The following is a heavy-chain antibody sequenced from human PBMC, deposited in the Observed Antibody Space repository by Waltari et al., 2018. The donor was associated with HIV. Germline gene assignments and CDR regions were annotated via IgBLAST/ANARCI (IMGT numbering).Heavy chain of an antibody. CDR2: INPNSGGT. J-gene: IGHJ4*02. CDR1: GYTFTGYY. V-gene: IGHV1-2*02. CDR3: ARADYYGSGSQDY. Sequence: QVQLVQSGAEVKKPGASVKVSCKASGYTFTGYYMHWVRQAPGQGLEWMGWINPNSGGTNYAQKFQGRGTMTRDTSISTAHMELSRLRSDDTAVYYCARADYYGSGSQDYWGQGTLVTVSS. D-gene: IGHD3-10*01.